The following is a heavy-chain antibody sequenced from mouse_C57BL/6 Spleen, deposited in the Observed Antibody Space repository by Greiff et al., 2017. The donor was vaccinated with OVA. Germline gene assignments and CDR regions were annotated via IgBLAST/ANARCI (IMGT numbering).Heavy chain of an antibody. CDR1: GYAFSSSW. V-gene: IGHV1-82*01. CDR2: IYPGDGDT. D-gene: IGHD1-1*01. CDR3: AREYYGSSPAWFAY. J-gene: IGHJ3*01. Sequence: QVQLQQSGPELVKPGASVKISCKASGYAFSSSWMNWVKQRPGKGLEWIGRIYPGDGDTNYNGKFKGKATLTADKSSSTAYMQLSSLTSEDSAVYFCAREYYGSSPAWFAYWGQGTLVTVSA.